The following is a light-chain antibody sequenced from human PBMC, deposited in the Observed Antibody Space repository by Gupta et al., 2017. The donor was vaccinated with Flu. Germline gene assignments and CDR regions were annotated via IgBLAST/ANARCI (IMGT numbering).Light chain of an antibody. V-gene: IGLV3-21*02. J-gene: IGLJ3*02. CDR3: QVWDNSSGHWV. Sequence: GETISITGGGTKIGSKSVNWFQQMPGQAPVLLFYDDSDRPSGIPERFSGSNSGNTATLTIXRXEAGDEXDYYCQVWDNSSGHWVFGGGTKLSVL. CDR1: KIGSKS. CDR2: DDS.